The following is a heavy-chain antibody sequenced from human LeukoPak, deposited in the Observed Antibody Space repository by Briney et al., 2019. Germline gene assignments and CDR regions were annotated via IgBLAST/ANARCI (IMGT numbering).Heavy chain of an antibody. D-gene: IGHD1-1*01. CDR1: GFTFSNYA. CDR2: IHGGGNT. V-gene: IGHV3-23*01. Sequence: GGSLRLSCAASGFTFSNYAMSWVRQAPGKGLEWVSRIHGGGNTYYADSVKGRFTISRDNSENTLSLQMNSLRAEDTAVYCCAKDRGQLGPTDYWGRGTLVTVSS. CDR3: AKDRGQLGPTDY. J-gene: IGHJ4*02.